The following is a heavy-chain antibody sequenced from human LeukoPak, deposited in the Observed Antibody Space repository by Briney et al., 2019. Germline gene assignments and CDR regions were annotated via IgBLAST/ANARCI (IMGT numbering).Heavy chain of an antibody. CDR2: ISSSSSYI. CDR1: GFTFSSYA. CDR3: ARDLTGTTLGDV. D-gene: IGHD1-7*01. Sequence: GGSLRLSCAASGFTFSSYAMNWVRQAPGKGLEWVSSISSSSSYIYYADSVKSRFTISRDNAKNSLYLQMNSLRAEDTAVYYCARDLTGTTLGDVWGKGTTVTVSS. V-gene: IGHV3-21*01. J-gene: IGHJ6*04.